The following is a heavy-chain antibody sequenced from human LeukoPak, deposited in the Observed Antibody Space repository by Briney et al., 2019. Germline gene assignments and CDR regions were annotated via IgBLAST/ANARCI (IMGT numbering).Heavy chain of an antibody. D-gene: IGHD5-24*01. V-gene: IGHV1-69*06. J-gene: IGHJ4*02. CDR2: IIPIFGTA. CDR3: ASLMGLQMPYIDY. CDR1: GGTFSSYA. Sequence: SVKVSCKASGGTFSSYAISWVRQAPGQGLEWMGGIIPIFGTANYAQKFQGRVTITADKSTSTAYMELSSLRSEDTAVYYCASLMGLQMPYIDYWGQGTLVTVSS.